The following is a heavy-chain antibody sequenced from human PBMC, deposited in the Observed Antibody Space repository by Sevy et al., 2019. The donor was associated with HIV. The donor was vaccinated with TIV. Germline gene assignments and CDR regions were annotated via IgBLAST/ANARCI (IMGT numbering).Heavy chain of an antibody. CDR2: ISYDGSNK. J-gene: IGHJ4*02. D-gene: IGHD6-19*01. V-gene: IGHV3-30*18. CDR3: AKARWSIAVAGWYYCDY. Sequence: GGSLRLSCAASGFTFSSYGMHWVRQAPGKGLEWVAVISYDGSNKYYADSVKGRFTISRDNSKNRRYLQMNILRAQDTAVYYCAKARWSIAVAGWYYCDYWGEGTLVTVSS. CDR1: GFTFSSYG.